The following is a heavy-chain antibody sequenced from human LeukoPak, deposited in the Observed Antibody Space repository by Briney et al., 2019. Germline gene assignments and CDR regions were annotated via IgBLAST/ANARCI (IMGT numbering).Heavy chain of an antibody. CDR1: GGTFSSYA. CDR3: ARNPAAGRYYFDY. V-gene: IGHV1-69*13. CDR2: IIPIFGTA. D-gene: IGHD6-13*01. J-gene: IGHJ4*02. Sequence: ASVKVSCKASGGTFSSYAISWVRQAPGQGLEWMGGIIPIFGTANYAQKFQGGVTITADESTSTAYMELSSLRSEDTAVYYCARNPAAGRYYFDYWGQGTLVTVSS.